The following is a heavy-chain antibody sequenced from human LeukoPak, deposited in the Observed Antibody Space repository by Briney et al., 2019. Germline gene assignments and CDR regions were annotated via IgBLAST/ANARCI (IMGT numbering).Heavy chain of an antibody. D-gene: IGHD3-10*01. CDR1: GFTFSSYE. CDR3: ARGHPRGSFDI. J-gene: IGHJ3*02. Sequence: PGGSLRLSCAASGFTFSSYEMNWVRQAPGKGLEWVSYISSSGGTIYYADSVKGRFTISRDNSKNSLYLQMNSLRAEDTAVYYCARGHPRGSFDIWGQGTMVTVSS. V-gene: IGHV3-48*03. CDR2: ISSSGGTI.